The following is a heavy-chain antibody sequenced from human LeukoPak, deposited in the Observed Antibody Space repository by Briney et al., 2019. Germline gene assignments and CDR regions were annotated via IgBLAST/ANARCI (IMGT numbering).Heavy chain of an antibody. J-gene: IGHJ4*02. D-gene: IGHD3-22*01. CDR2: ISGSGHST. CDR3: ARLPTFYYDSSHYHYDY. V-gene: IGHV3-23*01. CDR1: GFTFQNYA. Sequence: GGSLGLSCAASGFTFQNYAMSWVRQAPGKGLEWASSISGSGHSTDYADSVKGRFTISRDKAKNTLYLQMNSLRAEDTAVYYCARLPTFYYDSSHYHYDYWGQGTLVTVSS.